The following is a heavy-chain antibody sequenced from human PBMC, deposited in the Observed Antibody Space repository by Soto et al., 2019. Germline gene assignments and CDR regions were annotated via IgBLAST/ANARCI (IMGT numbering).Heavy chain of an antibody. D-gene: IGHD3-10*01. CDR3: AKEGSNYYYYYMDV. CDR1: GCTFSSYG. CDR2: ISYDGSNK. J-gene: IGHJ6*03. Sequence: SLRLCCAASGCTFSSYGMHWDRQAPGKGLEWVAVISYDGSNKYYADSVKGRFTISRDNSKNTLDLQMNSLRAEDTAVYYCAKEGSNYYYYYMDVWGKGTTVTVSS. V-gene: IGHV3-30*18.